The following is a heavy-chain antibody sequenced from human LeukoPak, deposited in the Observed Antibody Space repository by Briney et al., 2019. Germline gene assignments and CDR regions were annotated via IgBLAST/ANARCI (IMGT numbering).Heavy chain of an antibody. Sequence: ASVKASCKASGYTFTGYYMHWVRQAPGQGLEWMGWINPNSGGTNYAQKFQGWVTMTRDTSISTAYMELSRLRPDDTAVYYCARSQPYDSSGYYFWGQGTLVTVS. D-gene: IGHD3-22*01. J-gene: IGHJ4*02. CDR2: INPNSGGT. CDR3: ARSQPYDSSGYYF. V-gene: IGHV1-2*04. CDR1: GYTFTGYY.